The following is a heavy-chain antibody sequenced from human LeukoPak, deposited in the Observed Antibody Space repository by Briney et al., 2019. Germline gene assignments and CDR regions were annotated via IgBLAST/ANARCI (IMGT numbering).Heavy chain of an antibody. Sequence: SETLSLTCAVYGGSFSGYYWSWIRQPPGKGLEWIGEINHSGSTNYNPSLKSRVTISVGTSKNQFSLKLSSVTAADTAVYYCARVIDYYDSSGFDYWGQGTLVTVSS. CDR1: GGSFSGYY. J-gene: IGHJ4*02. CDR2: INHSGST. D-gene: IGHD3-22*01. V-gene: IGHV4-34*01. CDR3: ARVIDYYDSSGFDY.